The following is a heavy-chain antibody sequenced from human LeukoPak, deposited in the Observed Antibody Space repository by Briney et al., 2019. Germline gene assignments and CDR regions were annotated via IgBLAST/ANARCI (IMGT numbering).Heavy chain of an antibody. CDR3: ARTAARRFNY. V-gene: IGHV1-46*01. D-gene: IGHD6-6*01. J-gene: IGHJ4*02. CDR1: GYTFPSYF. CDR2: INPTGGST. Sequence: ASVKVSCRASGYTFPSYFMHWVRQAPGQGLEWMGIINPTGGSTTYAQKFQGRVTMTRDTSTSTVYMELSSLRSDDTAVYYCARTAARRFNYWGQGTLVTVSS.